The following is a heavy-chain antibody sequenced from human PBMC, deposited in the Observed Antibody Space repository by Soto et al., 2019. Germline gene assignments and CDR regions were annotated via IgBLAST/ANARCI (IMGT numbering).Heavy chain of an antibody. J-gene: IGHJ5*02. CDR2: IYYSGST. CDR3: ARNYSPLLREGKKRGYHEINWFDP. Sequence: PSETLSLTCTVSGGSISSYYWSWIRQPPGKGLEWIGYIYYSGSTNYNPSLKSRVTISVDTSKNQFSLKLSSVTAADTAVYYCARNYSPLLREGKKRGYHEINWFDPWGKETXVTVSS. CDR1: GGSISSYY. V-gene: IGHV4-59*08. D-gene: IGHD3-3*01.